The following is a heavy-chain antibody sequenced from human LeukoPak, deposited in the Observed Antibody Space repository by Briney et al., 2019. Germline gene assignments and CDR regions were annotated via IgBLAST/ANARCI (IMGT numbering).Heavy chain of an antibody. V-gene: IGHV4-59*01. CDR2: VYYRGNT. D-gene: IGHD6-13*01. CDR1: GVSISGSS. Sequence: SETLSLTCVVSGVSISGSSWGWVRQPPGKGLEWIGYVYYRGNTNYNPSLKSRVSISVDMSKNQFTLKLRSVTAADTAVYYCARTGYSSDYYCMDVWGQGTTVTVSS. CDR3: ARTGYSSDYYCMDV. J-gene: IGHJ6*02.